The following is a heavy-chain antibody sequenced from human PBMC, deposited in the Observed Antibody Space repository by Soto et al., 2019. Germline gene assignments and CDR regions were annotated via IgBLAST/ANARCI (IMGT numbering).Heavy chain of an antibody. CDR1: GFTFSSYG. J-gene: IGHJ4*02. Sequence: PWGSLRVSWVSSGFTFSSYGMHWVRQAPGKGLEWVAVIWYDGSNKYYADSVKGRFTISRDNSKNTLYLQMNSLRAEDTAVYYCARAYSSGPFGYWGQGTLVTVSS. CDR2: IWYDGSNK. CDR3: ARAYSSGPFGY. V-gene: IGHV3-33*01. D-gene: IGHD6-19*01.